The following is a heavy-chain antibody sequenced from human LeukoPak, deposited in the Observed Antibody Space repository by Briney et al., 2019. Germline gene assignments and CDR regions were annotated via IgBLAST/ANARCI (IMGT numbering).Heavy chain of an antibody. D-gene: IGHD3-22*01. CDR2: FDPEDGET. V-gene: IGHV1-24*01. CDR1: GYTLTELS. Sequence: ASVKVSCKVSGYTLTELSMHWVRQAPGKGLEWMGGFDPEDGETIYAQKFQGRVTMTEDASTDTAYMELSSLRSEDTAVYYRATPSTYYYDSSGYYKYWGQGTLVTVSS. CDR3: ATPSTYYYDSSGYYKY. J-gene: IGHJ4*02.